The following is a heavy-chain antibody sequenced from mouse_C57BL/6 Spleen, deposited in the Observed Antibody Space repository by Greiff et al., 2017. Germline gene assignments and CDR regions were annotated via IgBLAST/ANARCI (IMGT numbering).Heavy chain of an antibody. CDR1: GYTFTSYW. V-gene: IGHV1-52*01. CDR3: ARGNVPSLDYFDD. J-gene: IGHJ2*01. CDR2: IDPSDSET. Sequence: QVQLQQPGAELVRPGSSVKLSCKASGYTFTSYWMHWVKQRPIQGLEWIGNIDPSDSETNYNQKFKDKATLTVDKSSSTAYMQLSSLTSEDSAVYYCARGNVPSLDYFDDWGQGTTLTVSS.